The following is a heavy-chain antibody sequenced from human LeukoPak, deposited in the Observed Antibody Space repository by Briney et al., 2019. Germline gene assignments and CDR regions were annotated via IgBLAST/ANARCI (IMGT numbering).Heavy chain of an antibody. J-gene: IGHJ3*02. CDR1: GGSISSYY. CDR2: IYTSGST. V-gene: IGHV4-4*07. D-gene: IGHD3-22*01. CDR3: ARDLMIVVAYDAFDI. Sequence: SETLSLTCTVSGGSISSYYWSWIRQPAGKGLEWIGRIYTSGSTNYNPSPKSRVTMSVDTSKNQFSLKLSSVTAADTAVYYYARDLMIVVAYDAFDIWGQGTMVTVSS.